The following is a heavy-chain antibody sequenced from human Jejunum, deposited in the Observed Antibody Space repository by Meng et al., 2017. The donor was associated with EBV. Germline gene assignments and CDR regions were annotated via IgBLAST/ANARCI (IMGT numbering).Heavy chain of an antibody. D-gene: IGHD4-11*01. Sequence: VQVVRSGAEVKKTGAAVTVSCKASGYSFTSYGISWVRQAPGQGLEWMAWISAYNGKTNYAQNLQGRVTLTTDTSTTTTYMELRSLRSDDTAVYYCARDGPDYGNYINFDYWGQGTLVTVSS. CDR3: ARDGPDYGNYINFDY. V-gene: IGHV1-18*01. CDR1: GYSFTSYG. J-gene: IGHJ4*02. CDR2: ISAYNGKT.